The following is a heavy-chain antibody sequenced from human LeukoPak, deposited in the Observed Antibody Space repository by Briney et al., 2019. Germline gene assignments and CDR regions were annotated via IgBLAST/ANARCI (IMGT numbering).Heavy chain of an antibody. CDR3: TTDFWSGYFGS. Sequence: GGSLRLSCAASGFTFSNVWMSWVRQAPGKGLEWVGRIKTKTAGGTTDYAAPVKGRFTISRNDSKNMVYLQMNSLKIEGTAVYYCTTDFWSGYFGSWGQGTLVTVSS. D-gene: IGHD3-3*01. CDR1: GFTFSNVW. J-gene: IGHJ5*01. CDR2: IKTKTAGGTT. V-gene: IGHV3-15*01.